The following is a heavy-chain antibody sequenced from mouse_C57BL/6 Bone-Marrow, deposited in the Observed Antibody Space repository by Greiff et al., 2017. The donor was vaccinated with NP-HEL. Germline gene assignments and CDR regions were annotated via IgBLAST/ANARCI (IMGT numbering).Heavy chain of an antibody. D-gene: IGHD2-2*01. J-gene: IGHJ3*01. CDR1: GYSITSGYD. V-gene: IGHV3-1*01. CDR2: ISYSGST. CDR3: AREGIYYGYPWFAY. Sequence: EVQLQQSGPGMVKPSQSLSLTCTVTGYSITSGYDWHWIRHFPGNKLEWMGYISYSGSTNYNPSLKSRISITHDTSKNHFFLKLNSVTTEDTATYYCAREGIYYGYPWFAYWGQGTLVTVSA.